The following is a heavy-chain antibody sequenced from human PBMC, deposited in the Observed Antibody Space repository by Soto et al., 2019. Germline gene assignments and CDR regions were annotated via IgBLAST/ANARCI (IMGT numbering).Heavy chain of an antibody. CDR1: GGSISSGGYY. Sequence: QVQLQESGPGLVKPSQTLSLTCTVSGGSISSGGYYWSWIRQHPGKGLEWIGYIYYSGSTYYNPXLQSRVTISVXXSXNXXSLKLSSVTAADTAVYYCARGDYDILTGYFVPFDYWGQGTLVTVSS. J-gene: IGHJ4*02. V-gene: IGHV4-31*03. D-gene: IGHD3-9*01. CDR2: IYYSGST. CDR3: ARGDYDILTGYFVPFDY.